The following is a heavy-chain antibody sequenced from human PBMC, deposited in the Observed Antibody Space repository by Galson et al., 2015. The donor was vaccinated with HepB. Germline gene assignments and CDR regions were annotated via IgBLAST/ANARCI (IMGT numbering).Heavy chain of an antibody. D-gene: IGHD3-10*01. Sequence: SLRLSCAASGFTFSSYSMNWVRQAPGKGLEWVSYISSSSSTIYYADSVKGRFTISRDNAKNSLYLQMNSLRAEDTAVYYCARDLDYYGSGSYSGGQYYYYGMDVWGQGTTVTVSS. CDR3: ARDLDYYGSGSYSGGQYYYYGMDV. CDR1: GFTFSSYS. CDR2: ISSSSSTI. J-gene: IGHJ6*02. V-gene: IGHV3-48*01.